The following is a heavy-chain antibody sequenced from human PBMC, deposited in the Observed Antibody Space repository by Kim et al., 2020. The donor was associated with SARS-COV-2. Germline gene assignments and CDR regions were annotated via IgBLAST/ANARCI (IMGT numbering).Heavy chain of an antibody. Sequence: TNYNPSLKSRVTISVDTSKNQFSLKLSSVTAADTAVYYCARLAVAGYFDLWGRGTLVTVSS. V-gene: IGHV4-34*01. J-gene: IGHJ2*01. CDR2: T. CDR3: ARLAVAGYFDL. D-gene: IGHD6-19*01.